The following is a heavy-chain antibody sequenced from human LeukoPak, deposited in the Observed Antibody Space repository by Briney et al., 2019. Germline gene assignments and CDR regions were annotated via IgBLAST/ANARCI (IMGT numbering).Heavy chain of an antibody. J-gene: IGHJ4*02. CDR2: IIPIFGSP. D-gene: IGHD5-18*01. V-gene: IGHV1-69*06. CDR3: ARDLSYGYGYYFDY. CDR1: GGTFSNLA. Sequence: ASVKVSCKASGGTFSNLAINWVRQAPGQGLEWMGRIIPIFGSPNYAKKFQGRVTITADTSTSRAYMELSRLRSDDTAVYYCARDLSYGYGYYFDYWGQGTLVTVSS.